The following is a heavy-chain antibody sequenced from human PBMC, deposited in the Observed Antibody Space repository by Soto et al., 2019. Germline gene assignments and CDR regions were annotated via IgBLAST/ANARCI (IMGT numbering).Heavy chain of an antibody. J-gene: IGHJ4*02. Sequence: EVQLLESGGGLVQPGGSLRLSCAASGFTFSNYAVTWVRQAPGKGLEWVSTISGSGGSTYYADSVKGRFTISRDTSKNTLYRQMNSLRAEETAVYYRAKGQVIRRYAGDYWGQGTLVTVSS. V-gene: IGHV3-23*01. D-gene: IGHD1-1*01. CDR3: AKGQVIRRYAGDY. CDR1: GFTFSNYA. CDR2: ISGSGGST.